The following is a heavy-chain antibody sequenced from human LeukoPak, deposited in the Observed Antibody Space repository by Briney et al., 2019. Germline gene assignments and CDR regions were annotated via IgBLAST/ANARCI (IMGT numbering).Heavy chain of an antibody. CDR2: IIGSGGST. V-gene: IGHV3-23*01. J-gene: IGHJ4*02. Sequence: PGGSLRLSCAASGFTFSSYAMSWVRQAPGKGLEWVSAIIGSGGSTYYADSVKGRFTISRDNAKNSLYLQMNSLRAEDTAVYYCARVEAGVPYDFWSGYYVYFDYWGQGTLVTVSS. CDR1: GFTFSSYA. D-gene: IGHD3-3*01. CDR3: ARVEAGVPYDFWSGYYVYFDY.